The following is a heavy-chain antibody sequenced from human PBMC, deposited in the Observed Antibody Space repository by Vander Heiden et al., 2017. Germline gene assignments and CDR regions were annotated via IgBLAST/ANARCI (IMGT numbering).Heavy chain of an antibody. D-gene: IGHD6-19*01. CDR3: ARRSSGWMDY. Sequence: QLQLQESGPGLVKPSATLSLTCTVSGGSISSSSSYWGWIRQPPGKGLEWIGSIYYSGSTYYNPSLKSRVTISVDTSKNQFSLKLSSVTAADTAVYYCARRSSGWMDYWGQGTLVTVSS. CDR1: GGSISSSSSY. J-gene: IGHJ4*02. CDR2: IYYSGST. V-gene: IGHV4-39*01.